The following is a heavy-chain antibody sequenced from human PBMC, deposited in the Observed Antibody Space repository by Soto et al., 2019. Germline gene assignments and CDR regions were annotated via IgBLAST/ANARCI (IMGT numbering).Heavy chain of an antibody. CDR3: ARGRYCLTGRCFPNWFDS. CDR2: IYKSATT. CDR1: GDSISTVDYF. J-gene: IGHJ5*01. D-gene: IGHD2-15*01. V-gene: IGHV4-30-4*01. Sequence: SETLSLTCSVSGDSISTVDYFWAWIRQPPGQALEYIGYIYKSATTYYNPSFESRVAISLDTSKSQFSLNVTSVTAADTAVYFCARGRYCLTGRCFPNWFDSWGQGTMVTVYS.